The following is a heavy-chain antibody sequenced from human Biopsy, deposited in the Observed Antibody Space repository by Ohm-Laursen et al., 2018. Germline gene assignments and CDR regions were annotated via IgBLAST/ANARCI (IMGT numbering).Heavy chain of an antibody. CDR2: ISWYGRTR. D-gene: IGHD3-9*01. J-gene: IGHJ6*02. Sequence: SLRPSCAASGFTFDDYGMHWVRQAPGKGLEWVSLISWYGRTRYYADSVKGRFTISRDNSKNSLYLQMNSLRLEDTALYFCARAFRGQYFYYYYGMDVWGQGTTVTVSS. CDR1: GFTFDDYG. CDR3: ARAFRGQYFYYYYGMDV. V-gene: IGHV3-43D*04.